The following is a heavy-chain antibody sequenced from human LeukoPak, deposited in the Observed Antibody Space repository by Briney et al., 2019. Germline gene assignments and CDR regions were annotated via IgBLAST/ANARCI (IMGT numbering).Heavy chain of an antibody. CDR3: ARDRDWAFDY. V-gene: IGHV3-48*02. CDR1: GFTFSTYS. J-gene: IGHJ4*02. D-gene: IGHD3-9*01. Sequence: GGSLRLSCVASGFTFSTYSMTRVRQAPGKGLEWVSYIRSSDRAIYYADSVTGRFTISRDNAKNSLYLQMHSLRDEDTAVYYCARDRDWAFDYWGQGTLVTVSS. CDR2: IRSSDRAI.